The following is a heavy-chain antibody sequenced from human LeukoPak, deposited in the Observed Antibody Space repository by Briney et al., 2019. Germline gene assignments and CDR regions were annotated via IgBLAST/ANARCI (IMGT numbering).Heavy chain of an antibody. J-gene: IGHJ6*03. V-gene: IGHV3-30*02. CDR1: GFTFSDYA. Sequence: PGGSLRLSCVASGFTFSDYAMHWVRQAPGKGLEWVAFTPSDGSNTYYADSVRGRFTISRDNSKNTLYLQMNSLRPEDTAVFYCAKGNDFWGGYYYYYYMDVWGKGTTVIVSS. D-gene: IGHD3-3*01. CDR3: AKGNDFWGGYYYYYYMDV. CDR2: TPSDGSNT.